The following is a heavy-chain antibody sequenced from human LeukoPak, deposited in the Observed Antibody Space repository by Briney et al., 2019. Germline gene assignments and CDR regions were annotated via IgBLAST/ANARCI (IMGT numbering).Heavy chain of an antibody. CDR3: AKALRVEGIFYCYYGMDV. CDR1: GFTFSSYA. J-gene: IGHJ6*02. D-gene: IGHD3-9*01. CDR2: ISGSGGST. V-gene: IGHV3-23*01. Sequence: PGGSLRLSCAASGFTFSSYAMSWVRQAPGKGLEWVSAISGSGGSTYYADSVKGRFTISRDNSKNTLCLQMNSLRAEDTAVYYCAKALRVEGIFYCYYGMDVWGQGTTVTVSS.